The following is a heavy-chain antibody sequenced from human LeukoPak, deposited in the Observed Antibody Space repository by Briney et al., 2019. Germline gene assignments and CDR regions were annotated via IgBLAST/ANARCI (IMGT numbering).Heavy chain of an antibody. D-gene: IGHD4-17*01. J-gene: IGHJ5*02. V-gene: IGHV3-23*01. Sequence: GGSLRLSCAASGFTFGSYAMSWVRQAPGKGLEWVSDINGSGGSTYYTDSVKGRFTISRDNSKNTLYLQMNSLRAEDTAIYYCAKKYTTGLDPWGQGTLVTVSS. CDR3: AKKYTTGLDP. CDR1: GFTFGSYA. CDR2: INGSGGST.